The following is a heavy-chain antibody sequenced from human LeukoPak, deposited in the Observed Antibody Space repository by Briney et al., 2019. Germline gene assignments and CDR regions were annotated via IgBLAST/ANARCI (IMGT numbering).Heavy chain of an antibody. J-gene: IGHJ4*02. CDR2: ISAYNGNT. D-gene: IGHD3-9*01. Sequence: ASVKVSCKASGYTFTSYGISWVRQAPGQGLEWMGWISAYNGNTNYAQKLQGRVTMTTDTSTSTAYMELRSLRSDDTAVYYCARDYDILTGYYNTFDYWGQGTLVTVSP. CDR3: ARDYDILTGYYNTFDY. CDR1: GYTFTSYG. V-gene: IGHV1-18*01.